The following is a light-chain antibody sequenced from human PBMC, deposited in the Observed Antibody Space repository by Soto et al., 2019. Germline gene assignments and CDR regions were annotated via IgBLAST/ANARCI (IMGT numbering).Light chain of an antibody. V-gene: IGKV1-8*01. CDR1: RGISSY. CDR2: AAS. J-gene: IGKJ4*01. Sequence: AIRMTQSPSSLSASTGDRVTITCRASRGISSYLAWYQQKPGKAPKLLIYAASTLQSGVPSRFSGSGSGTDFTLTISCLQSEDFATYYCQQYYSYPLLTFGGGTKVEIK. CDR3: QQYYSYPLLT.